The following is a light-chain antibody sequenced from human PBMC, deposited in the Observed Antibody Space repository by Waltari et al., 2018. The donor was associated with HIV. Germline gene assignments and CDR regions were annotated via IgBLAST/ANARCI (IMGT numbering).Light chain of an antibody. V-gene: IGLV1-47*01. Sequence: QSVLTQPPSASGPPGQRVTISCSGSSPHIGSTYVYWYQQLPGTTPKLLIYRNNQRPSGVPDRFSGSKSGTSASLAISGLRSEDEADYYCAAWDDSLSGRVFGGGTKLTVL. CDR3: AAWDDSLSGRV. J-gene: IGLJ3*02. CDR1: SPHIGSTY. CDR2: RNN.